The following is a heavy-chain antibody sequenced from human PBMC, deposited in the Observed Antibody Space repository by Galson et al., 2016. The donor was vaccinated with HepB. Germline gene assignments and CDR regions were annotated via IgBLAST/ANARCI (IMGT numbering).Heavy chain of an antibody. J-gene: IGHJ4*02. CDR3: AREGWYLDY. CDR1: GYTFKSFG. Sequence: SVKVSCKASGYTFKSFGISWVRQAPGQGLEWLGWISAHNGNTNYAQTLQGRVTMTTDAFTTTAYMELRILRSDDTAVYYCAREGWYLDYWGQGTLVTVSS. D-gene: IGHD2-15*01. V-gene: IGHV1-18*01. CDR2: ISAHNGNT.